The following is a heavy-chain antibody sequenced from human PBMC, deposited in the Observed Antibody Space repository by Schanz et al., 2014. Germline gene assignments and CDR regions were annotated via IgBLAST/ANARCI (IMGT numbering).Heavy chain of an antibody. J-gene: IGHJ4*02. V-gene: IGHV3-21*05. Sequence: EVQLVESGGGLVKPGGSLRLSCAASGFTFSSYSMNWVRQAPGKGLEWVSYICSSGNTIYYADSVKGRFSISRDYSKNTLYLQMSSLRAEDTAIYYCAKLSSSGRLAGYFDYWGQGALVTVSS. D-gene: IGHD6-19*01. CDR1: GFTFSSYS. CDR2: ICSSGNTI. CDR3: AKLSSSGRLAGYFDY.